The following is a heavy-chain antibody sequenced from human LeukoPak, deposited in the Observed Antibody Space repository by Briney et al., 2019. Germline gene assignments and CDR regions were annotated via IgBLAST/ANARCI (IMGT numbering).Heavy chain of an antibody. V-gene: IGHV1-3*01. CDR1: GYTFTSYA. CDR2: INAGNGNT. D-gene: IGHD4-11*01. CDR3: ARGRDSNYGDY. Sequence: ASVKVSCKASGYTFTSYAMHWVRQAPGQRLEWMGWINAGNGNTKYSQKFQGRVTITRDTSASTAYMELSSVTAADTAVYYCARGRDSNYGDYWGQGTLVTVSS. J-gene: IGHJ4*02.